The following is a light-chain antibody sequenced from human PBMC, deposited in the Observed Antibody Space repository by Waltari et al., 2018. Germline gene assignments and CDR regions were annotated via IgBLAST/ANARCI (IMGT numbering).Light chain of an antibody. J-gene: IGKJ2*01. CDR2: GAS. CDR1: QTVRSSY. Sequence: EIVLTQSPGTLSLSPGERATLSCRASQTVRSSYIAWYQQRPGQAPRLLIHGASSRATGSPDGFSGSGSGTDFTLTISGLEPDDFAVYFCELYDSSPPGYTFGQGTKLEI. CDR3: ELYDSSPPGYT. V-gene: IGKV3-20*01.